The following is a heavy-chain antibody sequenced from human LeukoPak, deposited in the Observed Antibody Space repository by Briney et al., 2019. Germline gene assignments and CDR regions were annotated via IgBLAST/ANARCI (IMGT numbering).Heavy chain of an antibody. CDR2: INTNTGNP. Sequence: ASVKVSCKASGYTFTNNAMNWVRQAPGQGLEWMGWINTNTGNPTYAQGFTGRFVLSLDTSVSTAYLQISSLKAEDTAVYYCARDSVGFGELFNFDYWGQGTLVTVSS. CDR3: ARDSVGFGELFNFDY. D-gene: IGHD3-10*01. V-gene: IGHV7-4-1*02. CDR1: GYTFTNNA. J-gene: IGHJ4*02.